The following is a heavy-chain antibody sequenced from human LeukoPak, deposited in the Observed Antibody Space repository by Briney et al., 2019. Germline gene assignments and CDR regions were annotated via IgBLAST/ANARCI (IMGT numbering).Heavy chain of an antibody. D-gene: IGHD3-22*01. CDR1: GFTFSSYA. V-gene: IGHV3-30*03. CDR3: ARAEGDYYDSSGYPD. Sequence: GGSLRLSCAASGFTFSSYAMHWVRQAPGKGLEWVAVISYDGSNKYYADSVKGRFTISRDNAKNSLYLQMNSLRAEDTAVYYCARAEGDYYDSSGYPDWGQGTLVTVSS. J-gene: IGHJ4*02. CDR2: ISYDGSNK.